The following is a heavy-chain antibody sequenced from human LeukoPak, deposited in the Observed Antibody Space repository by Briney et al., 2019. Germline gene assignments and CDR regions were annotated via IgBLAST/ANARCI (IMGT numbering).Heavy chain of an antibody. D-gene: IGHD5-18*01. CDR3: ARGLSAGGYSSYYFDY. CDR1: GGTFSSYA. V-gene: IGHV1-69*13. J-gene: IGHJ4*02. CDR2: IIPIFGTA. Sequence: GASVKVSCKXSGGTFSSYAISWVRQAPGQGLEWMGRIIPIFGTANYAQKFQGRVTITAEESTSTAYMELSSLRSEDTAVYYCARGLSAGGYSSYYFDYWGQGTLVTVSS.